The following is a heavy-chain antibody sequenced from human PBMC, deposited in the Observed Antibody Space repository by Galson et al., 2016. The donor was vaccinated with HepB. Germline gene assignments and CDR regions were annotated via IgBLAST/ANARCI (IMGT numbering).Heavy chain of an antibody. D-gene: IGHD6-6*01. J-gene: IGHJ6*02. Sequence: SVKVSCKASGYTFTTYGISWVRQAPGQGLEWMGWISPYSGNTNYAQKFQGRVTMSTDTSTSTAYMELRSLRSDDTAVYYCAKKEGVAARNHYYSYHGMDVWGRGNPGHRLL. CDR1: GYTFTTYG. V-gene: IGHV1-18*01. CDR2: ISPYSGNT. CDR3: AKKEGVAARNHYYSYHGMDV.